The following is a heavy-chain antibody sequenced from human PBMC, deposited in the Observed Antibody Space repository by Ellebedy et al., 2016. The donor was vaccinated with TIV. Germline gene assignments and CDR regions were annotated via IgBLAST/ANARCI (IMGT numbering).Heavy chain of an antibody. CDR2: ISSSSSTI. CDR1: GFTFSSYS. V-gene: IGHV3-48*01. Sequence: GESLKISCAASGFTFSSYSMHWVRQAPGKGLEWVSYISSSSSTIYYADSVKGRFTISRDNAKNSLSLQMNSLRAEDTAVYYCARAVTTVTPGDFDYWGQGTLVTVSS. CDR3: ARAVTTVTPGDFDY. J-gene: IGHJ4*02. D-gene: IGHD4-17*01.